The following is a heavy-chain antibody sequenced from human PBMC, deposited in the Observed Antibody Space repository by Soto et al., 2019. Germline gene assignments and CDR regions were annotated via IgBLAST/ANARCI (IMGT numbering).Heavy chain of an antibody. CDR2: ISSNGGST. D-gene: IGHD2-15*01. J-gene: IGHJ5*02. V-gene: IGHV3-64*01. CDR1: GFTFSSYA. CDR3: ARDQNTRILGAFAP. Sequence: PGGSLRLSCAASGFTFSSYAMHWVRQAPGKGLEYVSAISSNGGSTYYANSVKGRFTISRDNSKNTLYLQMGSLRAEDMVVYYCARDQNTRILGAFAPGGQGTLVTVPS.